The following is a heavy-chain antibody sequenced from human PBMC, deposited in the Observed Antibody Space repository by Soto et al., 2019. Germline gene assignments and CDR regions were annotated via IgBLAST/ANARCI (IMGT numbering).Heavy chain of an antibody. CDR2: MNPNSGNT. Sequence: QVQLVQSGAEVKKPGASVKVSCKASGYTFTNYDINWVRQATGQGLEWMGWMNPNSGNTGYAQKFQGRVTMTRKTSISTVDMELSRVRAEDTAVYYCARPLSYDSSGYYYDYYHYGMDVWGQGTTVTVSS. CDR1: GYTFTNYD. V-gene: IGHV1-8*01. J-gene: IGHJ6*02. CDR3: ARPLSYDSSGYYYDYYHYGMDV. D-gene: IGHD3-22*01.